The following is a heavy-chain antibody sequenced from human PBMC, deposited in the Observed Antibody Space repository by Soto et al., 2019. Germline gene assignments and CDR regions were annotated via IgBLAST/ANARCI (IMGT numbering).Heavy chain of an antibody. D-gene: IGHD6-25*01. CDR1: GFTFSNYL. Sequence: EVQLVESGGGLVQPGGSLRLSCAASGFTFSNYLMSWVRQAPGKGLEWVANIKQDGSEKYYVASVNGRFTISRDNAKNSVYLQMNSMRADDTAVYYCAREKRANGYFDYWGQGTLVTVSS. CDR2: IKQDGSEK. CDR3: AREKRANGYFDY. V-gene: IGHV3-7*01. J-gene: IGHJ4*02.